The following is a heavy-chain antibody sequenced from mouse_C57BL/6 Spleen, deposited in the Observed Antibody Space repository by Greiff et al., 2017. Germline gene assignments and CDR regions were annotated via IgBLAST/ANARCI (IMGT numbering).Heavy chain of an antibody. V-gene: IGHV14-4*01. CDR3: TAFITTVVDYFDY. D-gene: IGHD1-1*01. J-gene: IGHJ2*01. CDR2: IDPENGDP. CDR1: GFNIKDDY. Sequence: VQLQQSGAELVRPGASVKLSCTASGFNIKDDYMHWVKQRPEQGLEWIGWIDPENGDPEYASKFQGKATITADTSSNTAYLQLSSLTSEDTAVYYCTAFITTVVDYFDYWGQGTTLTVSS.